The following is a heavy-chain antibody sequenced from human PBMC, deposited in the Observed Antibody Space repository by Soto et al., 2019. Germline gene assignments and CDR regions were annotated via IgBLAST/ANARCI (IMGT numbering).Heavy chain of an antibody. CDR3: AKDRRAGGNYGFYSDF. CDR2: SSATGAGT. Sequence: GGSLRLSCAASGFTFSSYGMTWVRQAPGKGLGWVSFSSATGAGTYYADSVKGRFTISRDNSKNTLYLQMTSLRADDMAVYYCAKDRRAGGNYGFYSDFWGQGALVTVSS. CDR1: GFTFSSYG. V-gene: IGHV3-23*01. J-gene: IGHJ4*02. D-gene: IGHD1-7*01.